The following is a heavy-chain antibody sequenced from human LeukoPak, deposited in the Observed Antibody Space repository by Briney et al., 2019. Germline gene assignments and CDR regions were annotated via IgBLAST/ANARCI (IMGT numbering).Heavy chain of an antibody. V-gene: IGHV4-34*01. J-gene: IGHJ4*02. D-gene: IGHD4-23*01. CDR1: GGSISGYY. CDR2: INHSGST. CDR3: AREGYGGNSLLN. Sequence: PSETLSLTCTISGGSISGYYWSWIRQPPGKGLEWIGEINHSGSTNYNPSLKSRVTISVDTSKNQFSPKLSSVTAADTAVYYCAREGYGGNSLLNWGQGTLVTVSS.